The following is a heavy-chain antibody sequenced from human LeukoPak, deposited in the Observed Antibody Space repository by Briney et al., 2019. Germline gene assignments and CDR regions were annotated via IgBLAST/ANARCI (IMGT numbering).Heavy chain of an antibody. Sequence: GGSLRLSCAASGFTFSTYWMSWVRQAPGKGLMWVSRIKNDGSSTTYADSVMGRFTISRDNAKNTLYLQMNSLGGEDTAVYYCARETYWGLGDYWGQGALVTVSS. CDR2: IKNDGSST. V-gene: IGHV3-74*01. D-gene: IGHD7-27*01. CDR3: ARETYWGLGDY. J-gene: IGHJ4*02. CDR1: GFTFSTYW.